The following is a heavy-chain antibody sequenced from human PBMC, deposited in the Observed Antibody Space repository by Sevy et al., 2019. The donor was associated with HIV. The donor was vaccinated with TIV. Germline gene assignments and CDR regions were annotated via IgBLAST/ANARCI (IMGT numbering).Heavy chain of an antibody. D-gene: IGHD6-19*01. J-gene: IGHJ6*02. CDR3: ARDLIAVAGTGTSNLYYYYGMDV. CDR1: GYSISSGYY. V-gene: IGHV4-38-2*02. CDR2: IYHSGST. Sequence: SETLSLTCTVSGYSISSGYYWGWIRQPPGKGLEWIGSIYHSGSTYYNPSLNSRVTISVDTSKNQFSLKLSSVTAADTAVYYCARDLIAVAGTGTSNLYYYYGMDVWGQGTTVTVSS.